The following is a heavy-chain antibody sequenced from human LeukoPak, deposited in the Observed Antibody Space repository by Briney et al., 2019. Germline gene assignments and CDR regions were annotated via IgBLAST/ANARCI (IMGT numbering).Heavy chain of an antibody. CDR3: ATYTQNFGAPGTDY. D-gene: IGHD3-10*01. CDR2: IDKNGREK. CDR1: GFTFSNYW. V-gene: IGHV3-7*01. Sequence: GGSLTPSCTVSGFTFSNYWMRWVRQAPGKGLEWVASIDKNGREKRYVDSVEGRFTISRDNAANSVYLQMTSLGAEDTAVYYCATYTQNFGAPGTDYWGQGTLVTVSS. J-gene: IGHJ4*02.